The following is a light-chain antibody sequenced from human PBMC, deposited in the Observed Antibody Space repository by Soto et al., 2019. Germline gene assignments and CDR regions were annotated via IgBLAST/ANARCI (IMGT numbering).Light chain of an antibody. CDR3: CSYAGSTTHVV. V-gene: IGLV2-23*02. CDR1: SSDVGSYNL. CDR2: EVS. J-gene: IGLJ2*01. Sequence: QSALTQPASVSGSPGQSITLSCTGTSSDVGSYNLVSWYQQYPGKAPKFIIYEVSKRPSGVSNRFSGSKSGNTASLTISGLQAEDEADYYCCSYAGSTTHVVFGGGTKVTVL.